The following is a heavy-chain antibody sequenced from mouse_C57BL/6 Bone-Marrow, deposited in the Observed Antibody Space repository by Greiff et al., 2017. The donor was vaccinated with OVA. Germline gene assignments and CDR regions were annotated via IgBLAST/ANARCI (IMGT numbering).Heavy chain of an antibody. CDR2: INPGSGGT. Sequence: QVQLQQSGAELVRPGTSVKVSCKASGYAFTNYLIEWVKQRPGQGLEWIGVINPGSGGTNYNEKFKGKATLTADKSSSTAYTQLSSLTSEDSAVYFCARSRIRRRRVDYWGQGTTLTVSS. V-gene: IGHV1-54*01. J-gene: IGHJ2*01. CDR1: GYAFTNYL. D-gene: IGHD2-12*01. CDR3: ARSRIRRRRVDY.